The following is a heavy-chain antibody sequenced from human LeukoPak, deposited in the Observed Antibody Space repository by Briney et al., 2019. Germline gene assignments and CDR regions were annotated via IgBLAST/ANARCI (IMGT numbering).Heavy chain of an antibody. CDR2: IKQDGSEK. D-gene: IGHD2-2*02. J-gene: IGHJ6*03. Sequence: GGSLRLSCAASGFTFSSYWMSWVRQAPGKGLEWVANIKQDGSEKYYVDSVKGRFTISRDNAKNSLILQMNSLRAEDTAVYYCARVDIVVVPAATPAHLYYYYNDVWGTGTTVTISS. CDR1: GFTFSSYW. CDR3: ARVDIVVVPAATPAHLYYYYNDV. V-gene: IGHV3-7*01.